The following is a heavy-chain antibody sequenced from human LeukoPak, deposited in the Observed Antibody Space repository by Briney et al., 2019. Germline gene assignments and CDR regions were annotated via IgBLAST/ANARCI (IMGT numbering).Heavy chain of an antibody. V-gene: IGHV3-30*04. D-gene: IGHD3-10*01. CDR3: ARWHYGSGSYYRARYYYYYYMDV. Sequence: PGRSLRLSCAASGFTFSTYAMHWVRQAPGKGLEWVAFIRYDGSNKYYADSVKGRFTISRDNSKNTLYLQMNSLRAEDTAVYYCARWHYGSGSYYRARYYYYYYMDVWGKGTTVTISS. CDR2: IRYDGSNK. J-gene: IGHJ6*03. CDR1: GFTFSTYA.